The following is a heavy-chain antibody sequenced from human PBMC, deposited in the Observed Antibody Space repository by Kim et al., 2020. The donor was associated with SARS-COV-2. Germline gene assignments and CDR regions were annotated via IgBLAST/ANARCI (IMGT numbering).Heavy chain of an antibody. Sequence: GGSLRLSCAASGFTFSSYSMNWVRQAPGKGLEWVSSISSSSSYIYYADSVKGRFTISRDNAKNSLYLQMNSLRAEDTAVYYCARDLIASSGWPDAFDIWGQGTMVTVSS. J-gene: IGHJ3*02. CDR2: ISSSSSYI. V-gene: IGHV3-21*01. CDR3: ARDLIASSGWPDAFDI. D-gene: IGHD6-19*01. CDR1: GFTFSSYS.